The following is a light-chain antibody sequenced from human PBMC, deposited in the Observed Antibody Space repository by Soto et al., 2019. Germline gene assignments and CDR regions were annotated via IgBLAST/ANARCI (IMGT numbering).Light chain of an antibody. CDR1: SSDVGAHTS. V-gene: IGLV2-14*01. J-gene: IGLJ1*01. CDR3: SSCTGDNRDYV. CDR2: EFS. Sequence: QSVLTQPASVSGSPGQSITISCTGSSSDVGAHTSVSWYQQHPGKAPKLMIYEFSNRPSGVSRRFSGSKSGNTASLTISGLQAEDEAHYYCSSCTGDNRDYVFGTGTKLTVL.